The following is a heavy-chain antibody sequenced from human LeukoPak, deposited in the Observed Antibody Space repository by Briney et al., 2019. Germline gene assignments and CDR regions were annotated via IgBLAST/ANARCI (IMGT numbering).Heavy chain of an antibody. CDR2: ISDSGSD. Sequence: PSETLSLTCTISGASMSNYYWSWIRQPPGKRPEWMAYISDSGSDIYNPSLKSRVAISVDTSKNQFPLKVTSVTAADTAVYFCARHRRNYYGTGGSPFDFWGQGILVTVSS. CDR3: ARHRRNYYGTGGSPFDF. D-gene: IGHD3-10*01. J-gene: IGHJ4*02. CDR1: GASMSNYY. V-gene: IGHV4-59*08.